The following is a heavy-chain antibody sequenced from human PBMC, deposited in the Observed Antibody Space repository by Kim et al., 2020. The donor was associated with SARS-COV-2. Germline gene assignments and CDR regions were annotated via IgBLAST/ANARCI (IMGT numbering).Heavy chain of an antibody. J-gene: IGHJ4*02. CDR1: GFTFSKFW. D-gene: IGHD2-2*02. CDR3: AKDIYGPGQ. CDR2: MNTDGSTT. Sequence: GGSLRLSCTASGFTFSKFWMHWVRQAPGKGLVWVSRMNTDGSTTHSADSVKGRFTVSRDNAKNTLYLQMDSLRAEDTAVYYCAKDIYGPGQWGQGTLVTVSS. V-gene: IGHV3-74*01.